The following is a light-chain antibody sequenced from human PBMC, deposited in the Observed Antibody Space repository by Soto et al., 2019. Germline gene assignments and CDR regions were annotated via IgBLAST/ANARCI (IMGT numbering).Light chain of an antibody. CDR1: QSVRSY. CDR3: QQRSNWPST. V-gene: IGKV3-11*01. CDR2: DAF. J-gene: IGKJ4*01. Sequence: EIVLTQSPVTLSLSPGERAILSCRASQSVRSYLAWYQQKPGQAPRLLIYDAFKRATGIPARFSGSGSGTDFTLTISSLEPEDFAVYYCQQRSNWPSTFGGGTKVEIK.